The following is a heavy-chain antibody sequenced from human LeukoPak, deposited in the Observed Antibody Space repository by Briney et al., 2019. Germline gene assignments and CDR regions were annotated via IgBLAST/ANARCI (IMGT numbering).Heavy chain of an antibody. CDR1: GYTFTGYY. Sequence: ASVKVSCKASGYTFTGYYMHWVRQAPGQGLEWMGRINPNSGGTNYAQKFQGRVTMTRDTSISTAYMELSRLRSDDTAVYYCARLDRDGYNLDQGIFDYWGQGTLVTVSS. D-gene: IGHD5-24*01. CDR3: ARLDRDGYNLDQGIFDY. J-gene: IGHJ4*02. V-gene: IGHV1-2*06. CDR2: INPNSGGT.